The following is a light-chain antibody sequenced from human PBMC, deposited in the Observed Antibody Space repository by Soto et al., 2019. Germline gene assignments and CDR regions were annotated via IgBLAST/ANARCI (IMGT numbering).Light chain of an antibody. Sequence: QSALTQPPSAAGSPGQSVTISCTGTSTDVGGYNYVSWYQQYPGKAPKLMIYEVSKRPSGVPDRFSGSKSGNTASLTISGLQAEDEAYYYCSSYTTTSTWVFGGGTKLTVL. CDR2: EVS. J-gene: IGLJ3*02. CDR1: STDVGGYNY. CDR3: SSYTTTSTWV. V-gene: IGLV2-8*01.